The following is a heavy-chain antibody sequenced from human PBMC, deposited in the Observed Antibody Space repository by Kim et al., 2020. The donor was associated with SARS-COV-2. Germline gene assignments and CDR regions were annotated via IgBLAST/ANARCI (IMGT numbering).Heavy chain of an antibody. CDR3: ARDHHPEQLGLWFDP. CDR1: GYTFTSYY. D-gene: IGHD6-13*01. J-gene: IGHJ5*02. V-gene: IGHV1-46*01. Sequence: ASVKVSCKASGYTFTSYYMHWVRPAPGQGLEWMGIINPSGGSTSYAQKFQGRVTMTRDTSTSTVYMELSSLRSEDTAVYYCARDHHPEQLGLWFDPWGQGTLVTVSS. CDR2: INPSGGST.